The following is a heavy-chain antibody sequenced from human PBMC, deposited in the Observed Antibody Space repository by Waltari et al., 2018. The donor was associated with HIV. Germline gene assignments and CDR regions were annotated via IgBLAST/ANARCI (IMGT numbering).Heavy chain of an antibody. CDR2: ISSSSSYT. D-gene: IGHD6-13*01. J-gene: IGHJ3*02. V-gene: IGHV3-11*05. Sequence: QVQLVESGGGLVKPGGSLRVACASSGFTFSDYYMSWIRQAPGKGLEWVSYISSSSSYTNYADAVKGRFTIARDNAKNSLYLQMNSLRAEDTAVYYCASWGKKAGSSSRDWDDAFDIWGQGTVVTVSS. CDR1: GFTFSDYY. CDR3: ASWGKKAGSSSRDWDDAFDI.